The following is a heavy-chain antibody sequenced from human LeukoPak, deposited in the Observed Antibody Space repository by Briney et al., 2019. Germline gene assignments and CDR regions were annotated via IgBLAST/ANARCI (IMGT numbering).Heavy chain of an antibody. CDR2: ISGGST. CDR3: KKGSRAVSSQPYYFDY. D-gene: IGHD2-2*01. J-gene: IGHJ4*02. CDR1: GFTVSSNE. Sequence: PGGSLRLSCAASGFTVSSNEMSWVRQAPGKGLEWVSSISGGSTYYADSRKGRFTISRDNSKNTLHLQMNSLRAEDTAVYYCKKGSRAVSSQPYYFDYWGQGTLVTVSS. V-gene: IGHV3-38-3*01.